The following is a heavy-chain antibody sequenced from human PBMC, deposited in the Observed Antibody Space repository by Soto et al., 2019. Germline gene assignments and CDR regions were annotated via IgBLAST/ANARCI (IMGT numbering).Heavy chain of an antibody. J-gene: IGHJ5*02. CDR3: ARERAAGNLLGWFDP. V-gene: IGHV1-69*08. CDR1: GGTFSSYT. D-gene: IGHD6-13*01. Sequence: QVQLVQSGAEVKKPGSSVKVSCKASGGTFSSYTISWVRQAPGQGLEWMGRIIPILGIANYAQKFQGRVTITAEKSTSTAYMELSSLRSEDTAVYYCARERAAGNLLGWFDPWGQGTLVTVSS. CDR2: IIPILGIA.